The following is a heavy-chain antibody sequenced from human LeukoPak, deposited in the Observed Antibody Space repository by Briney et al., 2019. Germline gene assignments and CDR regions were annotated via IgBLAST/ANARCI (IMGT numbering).Heavy chain of an antibody. CDR2: ISGSGGST. V-gene: IGHV3-23*01. Sequence: GESLKISCAASGFTFSSYAMSWVRQAPGKGLEWVSAISGSGGSTYYADSVKGRFTISRDNSKNTLYLQMNSLRAEDTAVYYCAKDAAHYYFDYWGQGTLVTVSS. CDR3: AKDAAHYYFDY. CDR1: GFTFSSYA. J-gene: IGHJ4*02. D-gene: IGHD6-25*01.